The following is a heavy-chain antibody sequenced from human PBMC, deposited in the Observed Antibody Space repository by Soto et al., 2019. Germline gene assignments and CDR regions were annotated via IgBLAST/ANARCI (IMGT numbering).Heavy chain of an antibody. D-gene: IGHD2-2*01. Sequence: QTLSLTCAISGDTVSSDSAAWNWIRQSPSRGLEWLGRTYYRSKWYNDYAVSVKSRIIINPDTSRNQFSLHLNSVTPDDTAVYYCARDFRTPDSTSWFNWFDPWGQGILVTVSS. CDR2: TYYRSKWYN. CDR1: GDTVSSDSAA. J-gene: IGHJ5*02. CDR3: ARDFRTPDSTSWFNWFDP. V-gene: IGHV6-1*01.